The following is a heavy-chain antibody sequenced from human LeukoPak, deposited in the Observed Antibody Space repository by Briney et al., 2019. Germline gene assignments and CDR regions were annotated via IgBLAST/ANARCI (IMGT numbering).Heavy chain of an antibody. J-gene: IGHJ4*02. Sequence: SETLSLTCIVSGGSITSDYWSWIRQPPGGGLEWIGSIYYNGITNYNPSLKSRVTISIDTSKSQFSLRLISVTAADTAMYYCARGGPWTTVTTTGAPLEYWGQGTLVTVS. CDR2: IYYNGIT. CDR3: ARGGPWTTVTTTGAPLEY. CDR1: GGSITSDY. V-gene: IGHV4-59*01. D-gene: IGHD4-17*01.